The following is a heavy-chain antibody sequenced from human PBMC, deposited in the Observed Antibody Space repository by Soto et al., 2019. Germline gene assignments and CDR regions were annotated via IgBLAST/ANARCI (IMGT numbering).Heavy chain of an antibody. J-gene: IGHJ4*02. CDR1: GFTFDDYA. D-gene: IGHD6-19*01. Sequence: PGGSLRLSXAASGFTFDDYAMHWVRQAPGKGLEWVSGISWNSGSIGYADSVKGRFTISRDNAKNSLYLQMNSLRAEDAALYYCAKSRAVTGPLDYWGQGTLVTVSS. CDR3: AKSRAVTGPLDY. CDR2: ISWNSGSI. V-gene: IGHV3-9*01.